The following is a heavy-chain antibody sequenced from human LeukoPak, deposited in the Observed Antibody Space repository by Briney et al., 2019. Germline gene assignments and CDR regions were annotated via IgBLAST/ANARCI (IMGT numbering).Heavy chain of an antibody. Sequence: GGSLRLSCAASGFTFSSYSMNWVRQAPGKGLEWVSFISTSSSYIHYADSVKGRFTISRDNAKKSLYLEMNSLRAEDTAVYYCARVRAAAVPYYFDYWGRGTLVTVSS. CDR2: ISTSSSYI. CDR3: ARVRAAAVPYYFDY. J-gene: IGHJ4*02. CDR1: GFTFSSYS. D-gene: IGHD6-13*01. V-gene: IGHV3-21*01.